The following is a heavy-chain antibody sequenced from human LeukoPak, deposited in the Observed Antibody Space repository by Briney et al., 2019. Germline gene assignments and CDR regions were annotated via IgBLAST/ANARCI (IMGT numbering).Heavy chain of an antibody. Sequence: GGSLRLSCTASGFTFGGFAMSWFRQAPGRGLGWVGFIRSKTYGETTEYAASVKGRFTISRDDSKSIAYLQMNSLKTEDTAVYFCTSFCGGDCFSTASYWGQGTLVTVSS. CDR2: IRSKTYGETT. CDR1: GFTFGGFA. D-gene: IGHD2-21*02. J-gene: IGHJ4*02. CDR3: TSFCGGDCFSTASY. V-gene: IGHV3-49*03.